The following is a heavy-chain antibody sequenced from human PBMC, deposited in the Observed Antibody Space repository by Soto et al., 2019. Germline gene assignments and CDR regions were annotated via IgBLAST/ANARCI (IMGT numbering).Heavy chain of an antibody. V-gene: IGHV3-30*18. J-gene: IGHJ4*02. Sequence: GGSLRLSCAASGFTFSSYEMHWVRQAPGKGLEWVAVISYDGSNKYYADSVKGRFTISRDNSKNTLYLQMNSLRAEDKAVYYCAKVRDILTGYFDFDYWGQGTLVTVSS. D-gene: IGHD3-9*01. CDR2: ISYDGSNK. CDR3: AKVRDILTGYFDFDY. CDR1: GFTFSSYE.